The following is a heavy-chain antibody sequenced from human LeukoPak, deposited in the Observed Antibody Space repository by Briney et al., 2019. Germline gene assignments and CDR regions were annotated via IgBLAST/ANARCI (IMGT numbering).Heavy chain of an antibody. CDR1: GYTFTSYD. D-gene: IGHD5-18*01. CDR2: INPNSGGT. V-gene: IGHV1-2*02. CDR3: ARGPDTAMVGPEY. J-gene: IGHJ4*02. Sequence: ASVKVSCKASGYTFTSYDINWVRQATGQGLEWMGWINPNSGGTNYAQKFQGRVTMTRDTSISTAYMELSRLRSDDTAVYYCARGPDTAMVGPEYWGQGTLVTVSS.